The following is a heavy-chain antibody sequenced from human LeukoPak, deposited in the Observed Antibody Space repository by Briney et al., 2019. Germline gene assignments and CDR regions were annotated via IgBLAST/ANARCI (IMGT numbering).Heavy chain of an antibody. CDR3: ARAIVGRAYYDSYYFDY. J-gene: IGHJ4*02. Sequence: SETLSLTCTVSGGSISSYYWSWIRQPPGKGLEWIGYIYYSGSTNYNPSLKSRVTISVDTSKNQFSLKLSSVTAADTAVYYCARAIVGRAYYDSYYFDYWGQGTLVTVSS. D-gene: IGHD3-10*01. V-gene: IGHV4-59*01. CDR2: IYYSGST. CDR1: GGSISSYY.